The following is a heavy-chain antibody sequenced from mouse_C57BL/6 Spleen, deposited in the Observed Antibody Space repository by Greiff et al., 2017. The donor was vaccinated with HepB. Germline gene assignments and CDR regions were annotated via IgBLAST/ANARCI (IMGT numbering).Heavy chain of an antibody. D-gene: IGHD6-1*01. Sequence: EVQRVESGGGLVQPGGSLKLSCAASGFTFSDYYMYWVRQTPEKRLEWVAYISNGGGSTYYPDTVKGRFTISRDNAKNTLYLQMSRLKSEDTAMYYWARQGAQLKSYFDYWGQGPTLTVSS. CDR2: ISNGGGST. CDR1: GFTFSDYY. V-gene: IGHV5-12*01. J-gene: IGHJ2*01. CDR3: ARQGAQLKSYFDY.